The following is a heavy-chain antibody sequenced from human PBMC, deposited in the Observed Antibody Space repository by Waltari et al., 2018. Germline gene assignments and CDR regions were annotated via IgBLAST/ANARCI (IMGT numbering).Heavy chain of an antibody. J-gene: IGHJ5*02. D-gene: IGHD2-21*01. V-gene: IGHV4-38-2*01. Sequence: QVQLQESGPGLVKPSETLSLTCAVSGYSISSGYYWGWIRQPPGKGLEWIGSIYHSGSTYYNPSLKSRVTISVDTSKNQFSLKLSSVTAADTAVYYCARQGLTIHWFDPWCQGTLVTVSS. CDR2: IYHSGST. CDR3: ARQGLTIHWFDP. CDR1: GYSISSGYY.